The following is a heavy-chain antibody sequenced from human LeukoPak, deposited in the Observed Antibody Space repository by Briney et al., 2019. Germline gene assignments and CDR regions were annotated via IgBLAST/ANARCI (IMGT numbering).Heavy chain of an antibody. D-gene: IGHD4-23*01. V-gene: IGHV4-59*01. CDR2: IYYSGST. Sequence: PSETLSLTCTVSGGSTSSYYWSWIRQPPGKGLEWIGYIYYSGSTNYNPSLKSRVTISVDTSKNQFSLRLSSVTAADTAVYYCATLTGGDDAFDIWGQGTMVTVSS. CDR3: ATLTGGDDAFDI. CDR1: GGSTSSYY. J-gene: IGHJ3*02.